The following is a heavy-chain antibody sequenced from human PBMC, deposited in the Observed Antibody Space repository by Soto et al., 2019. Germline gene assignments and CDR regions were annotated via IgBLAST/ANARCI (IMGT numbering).Heavy chain of an antibody. J-gene: IGHJ3*02. D-gene: IGHD2-15*01. CDR1: GFTFSSYA. V-gene: IGHV3-30-3*01. CDR3: AGIVYCSGGSCYGRSAFDI. Sequence: GGSLRLSCAASGFTFSSYAMHWVRQAPGKGLEWVAVISYDGSNKYYADSVKGRFTISRDNSKNTLYLQMNSLRAEDTAVYYCAGIVYCSGGSCYGRSAFDIWGQGTMVTVSS. CDR2: ISYDGSNK.